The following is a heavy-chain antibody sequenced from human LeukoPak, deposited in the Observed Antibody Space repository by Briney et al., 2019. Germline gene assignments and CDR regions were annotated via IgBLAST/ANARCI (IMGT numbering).Heavy chain of an antibody. J-gene: IGHJ6*03. V-gene: IGHV3-11*04. D-gene: IGHD6-6*01. Sequence: PGGSLRLSCAASGFTFRDSYMTWVRQAPGKGLDWVSYIGSTGSPIYYADSVKGRFTISRDNAKNSLYLQMNSLRAEDTAVYYCARMGWAARDWGHYYMVVWGKGTTITVSS. CDR3: ARMGWAARDWGHYYMVV. CDR1: GFTFRDSY. CDR2: IGSTGSPI.